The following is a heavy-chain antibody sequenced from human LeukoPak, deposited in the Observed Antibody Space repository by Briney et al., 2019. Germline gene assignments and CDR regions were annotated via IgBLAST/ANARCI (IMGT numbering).Heavy chain of an antibody. CDR3: ARSRIAVAGTPGGGMDV. J-gene: IGHJ6*02. CDR1: GFTFSNYV. CDR2: INSDGSST. V-gene: IGHV3-74*01. D-gene: IGHD6-19*01. Sequence: GGSLRLSCAASGFTFSNYVMNWVRQAPGKGLVWVSRINSDGSSTNYADSVKGRFTIPRDNAKNTLYLQMNSLRAEDTAVYYCARSRIAVAGTPGGGMDVWGQGTTVTVSS.